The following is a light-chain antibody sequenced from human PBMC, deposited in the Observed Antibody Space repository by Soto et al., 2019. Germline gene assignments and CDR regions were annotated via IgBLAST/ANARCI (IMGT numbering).Light chain of an antibody. Sequence: DIQMTQSPSSLSASVGDKVAITCRASQSIGTYLNWYQQKLGTAPRLLIYTASMLQSGVPSRFGVSGSGTEFTLTISGLQPEYFATYYCLQTYSSPRTFGQGTKLDIK. V-gene: IGKV1-39*01. CDR2: TAS. CDR3: LQTYSSPRT. CDR1: QSIGTY. J-gene: IGKJ2*01.